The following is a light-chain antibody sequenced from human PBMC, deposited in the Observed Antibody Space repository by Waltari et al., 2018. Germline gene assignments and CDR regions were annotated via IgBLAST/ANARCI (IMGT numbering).Light chain of an antibody. J-gene: IGKJ5*01. Sequence: VLTQSPGTLSLSPGDRATLSCRASQSVTRNYLAWYQQKPGQAPRLLIYGASSRATGIPDRFSGSGSGTDFTLTISRLEPEDFAVYYCQQYGSSPPITFGQGTRLEIK. CDR3: QQYGSSPPIT. CDR2: GAS. CDR1: QSVTRNY. V-gene: IGKV3-20*01.